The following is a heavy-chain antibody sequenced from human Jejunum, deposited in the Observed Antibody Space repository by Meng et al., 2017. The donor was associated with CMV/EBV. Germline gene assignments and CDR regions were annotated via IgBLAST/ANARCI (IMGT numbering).Heavy chain of an antibody. CDR3: ARGAHTISIYVAFDY. D-gene: IGHD3-10*02. J-gene: IGHJ4*02. Sequence: QPQRQEPGPGLVMPSQTVSLTRTASGASSFSAAYFWSWIRQAPGKGLEWIGSIFYSGDTYYNPSLKSRLTISVDTSKNQFSLNVTSVTAADTAVYYCARGAHTISIYVAFDYWGQGTLVTVSS. CDR2: IFYSGDT. V-gene: IGHV4-39*07. CDR1: GASSFSAAYF.